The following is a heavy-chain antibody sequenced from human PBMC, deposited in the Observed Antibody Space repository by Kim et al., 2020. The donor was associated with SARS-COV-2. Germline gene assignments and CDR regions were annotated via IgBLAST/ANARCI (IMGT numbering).Heavy chain of an antibody. V-gene: IGHV4-59*01. CDR1: GGSISSYY. CDR2: IYYSGST. CDR3: ARSGGAPMVRGVIPCPDY. J-gene: IGHJ4*02. Sequence: SETLSLTCTVSGGSISSYYWSWIRQPPGKGLEWIGYIYYSGSTNYNPSLKSRVTISVDTSKNQFSLKLSSVTAADTAVYYCARSGGAPMVRGVIPCPDYWGQGTLVTVSS. D-gene: IGHD3-10*01.